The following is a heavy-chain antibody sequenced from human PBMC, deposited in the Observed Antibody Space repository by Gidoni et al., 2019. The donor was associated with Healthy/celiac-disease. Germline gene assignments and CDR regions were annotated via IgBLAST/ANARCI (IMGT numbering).Heavy chain of an antibody. D-gene: IGHD2-21*02. Sequence: QVQLQQWGAGLLKPSETLSLTCAVYGGSFSGYYWSWIRQPPGKGLEWIGEINHSGSTNYNPSLKSRVTISVDTSKNQFSLKLSSVTAADTAVYYCARARAYCGGDCYSMSYYYYGMDVWGQGTTVTVSS. CDR3: ARARAYCGGDCYSMSYYYYGMDV. CDR1: GGSFSGYY. V-gene: IGHV4-34*01. J-gene: IGHJ6*02. CDR2: INHSGST.